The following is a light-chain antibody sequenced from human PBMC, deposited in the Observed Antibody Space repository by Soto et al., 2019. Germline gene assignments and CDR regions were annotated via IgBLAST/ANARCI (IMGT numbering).Light chain of an antibody. CDR1: QSVSSN. Sequence: EIVLTQSPGTLSLSPGERATLSCRASQSVSSNLAWYQQKPGQAPRLLISGASSRATGIPDRFSGSGSGTDFTLTISRLDPEDFAVYSCQQYGGSPTFGQGTKV. CDR3: QQYGGSPT. V-gene: IGKV3-20*01. CDR2: GAS. J-gene: IGKJ1*01.